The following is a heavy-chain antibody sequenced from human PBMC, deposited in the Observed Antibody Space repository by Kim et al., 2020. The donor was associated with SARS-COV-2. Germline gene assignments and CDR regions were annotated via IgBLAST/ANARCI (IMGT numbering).Heavy chain of an antibody. D-gene: IGHD3-9*01. J-gene: IGHJ4*02. Sequence: SETLSLTCTVSGGSVSSGSYYWSWIRQPPGKGLEWIGYIYYSGSTNYNPSLKSRVTISVDTSKNQFSLKLSSVTAADTAVYYCARDPYDILTGSSYAFDYWGQGTLVTVSS. V-gene: IGHV4-61*01. CDR3: ARDPYDILTGSSYAFDY. CDR2: IYYSGST. CDR1: GGSVSSGSYY.